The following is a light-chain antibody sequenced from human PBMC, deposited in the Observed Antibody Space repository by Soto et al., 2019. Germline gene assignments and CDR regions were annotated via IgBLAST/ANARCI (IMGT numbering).Light chain of an antibody. CDR3: GTWDSSLSAV. J-gene: IGLJ2*01. CDR1: SSNIGDSY. V-gene: IGLV1-51*01. Sequence: QSVLTQPPSVSAAPGQKVTISCSGSSSNIGDSYVSWYQLLPGTAPKLLIYDNNKRPSGIPDRFSGSKSGTSATLDITGLQTGDEADYYCGTWDSSLSAVFGGGTKLTVL. CDR2: DNN.